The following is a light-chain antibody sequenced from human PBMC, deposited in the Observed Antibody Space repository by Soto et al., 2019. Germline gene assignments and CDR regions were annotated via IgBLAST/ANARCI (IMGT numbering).Light chain of an antibody. J-gene: IGKJ1*01. CDR3: QHYNSFSRT. CDR2: KAA. V-gene: IGKV1-5*03. Sequence: DIQVTQSPSTQSASVGDRVAITCRASDNIVHWVAWYQQKPGKAPKLLIYKAANLADEVPSRFAGSGSGTDFTLTITRLQPDDFATYYCQHYNSFSRTFGQGTKVDIK. CDR1: DNIVHW.